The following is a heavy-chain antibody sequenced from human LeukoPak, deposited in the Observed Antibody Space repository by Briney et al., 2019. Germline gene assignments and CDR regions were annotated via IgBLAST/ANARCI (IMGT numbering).Heavy chain of an antibody. Sequence: PSETLSLTCAVYGGSFSGYYWSWIRQPPGKGLEWIGEINHSGSTNYNPSLKSRVTISVDTSENQFSLKLSSVTAADTAVYYCASRSPAFDPWGQGTLVTVSS. CDR2: INHSGST. CDR3: ASRSPAFDP. V-gene: IGHV4-34*01. J-gene: IGHJ5*02. CDR1: GGSFSGYY.